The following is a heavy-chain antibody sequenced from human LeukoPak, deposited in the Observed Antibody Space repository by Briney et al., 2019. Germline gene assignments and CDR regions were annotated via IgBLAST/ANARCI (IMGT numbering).Heavy chain of an antibody. CDR3: AKLPWGNGFFY. J-gene: IGHJ4*02. V-gene: IGHV3-23*01. Sequence: PGGSLRLSCAASGFTFSDYVMSWVRQAPGRGLEWVSGISGSGDGTYYADSVKGRFTISRDNSKNTLHLQMNSLRAEDTATYYCAKLPWGNGFFYWGQGTLVTVSS. CDR1: GFTFSDYV. CDR2: ISGSGDGT. D-gene: IGHD6-19*01.